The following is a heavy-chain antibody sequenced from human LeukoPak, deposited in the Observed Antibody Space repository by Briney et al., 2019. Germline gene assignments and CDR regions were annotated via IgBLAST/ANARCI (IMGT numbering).Heavy chain of an antibody. CDR1: GGSISTYY. CDR2: NYYSGSG. Sequence: SETLSLTCSVSGGSISTYYWSWIRQPPGKGLEWIGYNYYSGSGIYSPSLKSRVTISVDTSKNQFSLKLSSVTAADTAVYYCARGCYDFWSGYPLDYWGQGTLVTVSS. CDR3: ARGCYDFWSGYPLDY. J-gene: IGHJ4*02. V-gene: IGHV4-59*12. D-gene: IGHD3-3*01.